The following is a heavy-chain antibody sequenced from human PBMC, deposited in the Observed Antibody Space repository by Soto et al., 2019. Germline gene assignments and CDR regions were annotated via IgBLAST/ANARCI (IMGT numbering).Heavy chain of an antibody. CDR1: GDSISSYY. D-gene: IGHD3-22*01. CDR2: IYYSGST. Sequence: SETLSLTCIVSGDSISSYYWSWIRQPPGKGLEWIGYIYYSGSTYYNPSLKSRVTISVDTSKNQFSLKLSSVTAADTAVYYCARGAMIVGGYYFDYWGQGTLVTVSS. J-gene: IGHJ4*02. CDR3: ARGAMIVGGYYFDY. V-gene: IGHV4-30-4*08.